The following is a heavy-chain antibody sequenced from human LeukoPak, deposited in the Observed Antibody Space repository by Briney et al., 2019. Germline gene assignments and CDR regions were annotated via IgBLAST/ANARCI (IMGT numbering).Heavy chain of an antibody. V-gene: IGHV3-21*01. Sequence: TGGSLRLSCAASGFTFSSYAMSWVRQAPGKGLEWVSSISSSSSYIYYADSVKGRFTISRDNAKNSLYLQMNSLRAEDTAVYYCARDEGYQQTFDYWGQGTLVTVSS. CDR1: GFTFSSYA. CDR3: ARDEGYQQTFDY. CDR2: ISSSSSYI. J-gene: IGHJ4*02. D-gene: IGHD2-2*01.